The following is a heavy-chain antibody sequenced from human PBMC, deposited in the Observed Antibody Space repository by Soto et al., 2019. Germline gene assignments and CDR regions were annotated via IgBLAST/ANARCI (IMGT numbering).Heavy chain of an antibody. J-gene: IGHJ6*02. CDR1: GYSFTSYW. Sequence: PGESLKISCKGSGYSFTSYWIGWVRQMPGKGLEWMGIIYPGDSDTRYSPSFQGQVTISADKSISTAYLQWSSLKASDTAMYYCARYCSGGSCRYYYGMDVWGQRTTVPVSS. CDR3: ARYCSGGSCRYYYGMDV. D-gene: IGHD2-15*01. CDR2: IYPGDSDT. V-gene: IGHV5-51*01.